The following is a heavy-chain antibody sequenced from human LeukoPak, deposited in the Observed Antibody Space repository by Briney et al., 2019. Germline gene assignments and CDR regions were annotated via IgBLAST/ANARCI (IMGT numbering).Heavy chain of an antibody. CDR1: GYSISSGYY. CDR2: IYHSGGT. V-gene: IGHV4-38-2*02. Sequence: PSETLSLTCTVSGYSISSGYYWGWIRQPPGKGLEWIGSIYHSGGTYYNPSLKSRVTISVDTSKNQFSLKLSSVTAADTAVYYCARVGSYGDYAYWGQGTLVTVSS. J-gene: IGHJ4*02. CDR3: ARVGSYGDYAY. D-gene: IGHD4-17*01.